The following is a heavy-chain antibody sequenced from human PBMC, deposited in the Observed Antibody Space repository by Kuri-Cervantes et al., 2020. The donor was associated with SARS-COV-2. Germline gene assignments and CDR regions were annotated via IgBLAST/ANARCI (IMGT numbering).Heavy chain of an antibody. Sequence: GSLRLSCTVSGASISSYYWSWIRQPAGKGLEWIGRIYTSGSTNYNPSLKSRVTMSVDTSKNQFSLKLSSVTAADTAVYYCARDLRPKAAAGTRNAFDIWAKGQWSPSPQ. CDR2: IYTSGST. CDR3: ARDLRPKAAAGTRNAFDI. D-gene: IGHD6-13*01. CDR1: GASISSYY. J-gene: IGHJ3*02. V-gene: IGHV4-4*07.